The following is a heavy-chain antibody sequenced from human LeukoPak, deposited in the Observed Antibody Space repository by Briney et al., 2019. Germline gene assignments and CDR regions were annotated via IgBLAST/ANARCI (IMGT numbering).Heavy chain of an antibody. J-gene: IGHJ4*02. D-gene: IGHD6-6*01. CDR1: GGSISSYY. CDR3: ARDGYVAAGPYYFDY. Sequence: PSETLSLTCTVSGGSISSYYWSWIRQPAGKGLEWIGRIYTSGSTNYNPSLKSRVTMSVDTSKNQFSLKLSSVTAADTAVYYCARDGYVAAGPYYFDYWGQGTLVTVSS. CDR2: IYTSGST. V-gene: IGHV4-4*07.